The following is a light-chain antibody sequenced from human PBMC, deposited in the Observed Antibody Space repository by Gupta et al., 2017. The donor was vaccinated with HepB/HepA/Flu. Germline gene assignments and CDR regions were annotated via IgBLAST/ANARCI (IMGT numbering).Light chain of an antibody. CDR1: QSISTL. J-gene: IGKJ1*01. Sequence: DIQMTQSPSTLSASVGDSVTIACLASQSISTLLAWFQQKPGRAPNLLVYGASTLERGIPSRFSGSGSGTEFTLTISGLQPDDFATYYCQQQSSSSWTFGQGTKVEI. V-gene: IGKV1-5*03. CDR2: GAS. CDR3: QQQSSSSWT.